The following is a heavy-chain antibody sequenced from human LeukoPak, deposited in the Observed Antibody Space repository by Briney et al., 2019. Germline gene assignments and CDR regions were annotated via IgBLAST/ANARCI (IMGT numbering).Heavy chain of an antibody. V-gene: IGHV4-59*01. Sequence: PSETLSLTCIVSGGSISSYYWSWLRQPPGKGLEWIGHIFYSGSTNYNPFLDSRVTISVDTSKNQLSLKLNSVTAADTAVYYCARGGPTVTVFASFDYWGQGTLVTVSS. CDR3: ARGGPTVTVFASFDY. J-gene: IGHJ4*02. CDR1: GGSISSYY. CDR2: IFYSGST. D-gene: IGHD4-11*01.